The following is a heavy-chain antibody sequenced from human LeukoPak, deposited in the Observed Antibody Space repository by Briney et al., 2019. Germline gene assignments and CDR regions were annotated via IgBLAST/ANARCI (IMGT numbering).Heavy chain of an antibody. Sequence: PGGSLRLSCAASGFGVSGYEMGWVRHAPGKGLEWVSTISRSGGNTYYADSVKGRFTISRDNSKNTLSLQMNNLRVDDAAVYYCARHWVWGQGTLVTVSS. CDR3: ARHWV. D-gene: IGHD3-16*01. J-gene: IGHJ4*02. V-gene: IGHV3-23*01. CDR2: ISRSGGNT. CDR1: GFGVSGYE.